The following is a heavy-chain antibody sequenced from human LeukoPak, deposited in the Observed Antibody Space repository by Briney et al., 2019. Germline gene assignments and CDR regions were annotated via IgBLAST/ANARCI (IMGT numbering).Heavy chain of an antibody. J-gene: IGHJ4*02. CDR3: AKVASSCYWD. D-gene: IGHD2-15*01. V-gene: IGHV3-23*01. CDR2: ISGSAGNT. Sequence: PGGSLTLSCAASGFTFSRYGMSWLRQPPGKSLEWVSSISGSAGNTYYADYVKGRFIISRDNSKNTLYLQMNSLRAVDTAIYYCAKVASSCYWDWGQGTLVTVSS. CDR1: GFTFSRYG.